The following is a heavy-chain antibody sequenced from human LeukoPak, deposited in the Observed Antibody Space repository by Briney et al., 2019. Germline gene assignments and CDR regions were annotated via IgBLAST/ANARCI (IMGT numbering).Heavy chain of an antibody. D-gene: IGHD3-10*01. CDR1: GFTFDDYA. CDR2: ISWNSGSI. CDR3: AKGFYGSGSYYADY. J-gene: IGHJ4*02. Sequence: QPGRSLRLSCAASGFTFDDYAMHWVRQAPGKGLERVSGISWNSGSIGYADSVKGRFTISRDNAKNSLYLQMNSLRAEDTALYYCAKGFYGSGSYYADYWGQGTLVTVSS. V-gene: IGHV3-9*01.